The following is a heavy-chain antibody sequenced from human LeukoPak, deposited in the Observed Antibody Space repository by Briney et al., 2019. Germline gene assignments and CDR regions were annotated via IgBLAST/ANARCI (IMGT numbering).Heavy chain of an antibody. CDR3: ARLRYFDWGDYYYYYYMDV. CDR1: GGTFSSYA. D-gene: IGHD3-9*01. V-gene: IGHV1-69*13. CDR2: IIPIFGTA. Sequence: GASVKVSCKASGGTFSSYAISWVRQAPAQGLEWMGGIIPIFGTANYAQKFQGRDTITADESTSTAYMELSSQRCEDTAVYYCARLRYFDWGDYYYYYYMDVWGKGTTVTVSS. J-gene: IGHJ6*03.